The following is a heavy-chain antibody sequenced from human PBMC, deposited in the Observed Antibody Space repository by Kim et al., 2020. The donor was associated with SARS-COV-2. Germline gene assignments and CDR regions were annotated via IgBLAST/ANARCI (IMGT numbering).Heavy chain of an antibody. D-gene: IGHD3-22*01. CDR3: ARVGKAYYYDSSGSDAFDI. Sequence: SETLSLTCAVYGGSFSGYYWSWIRQPPGKGLEWIGEINHSGSTNYNPSLKSRVTISVDTSKNQFSLKLSSVTAADTAVYYCARVGKAYYYDSSGSDAFDIWGQGTMVTVSS. V-gene: IGHV4-34*01. CDR2: INHSGST. J-gene: IGHJ3*02. CDR1: GGSFSGYY.